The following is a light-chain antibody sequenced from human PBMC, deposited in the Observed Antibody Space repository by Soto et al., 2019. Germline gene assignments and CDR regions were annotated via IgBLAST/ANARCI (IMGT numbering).Light chain of an antibody. CDR2: DVS. CDR1: SSDVGGYNY. CDR3: SSYTSSSTLV. V-gene: IGLV2-14*01. Sequence: QSVLTQPASVSGSPGQSITISCTGTSSDVGGYNYVSWYQQHPGKAPKLMIYDVSNRPSGVSNRFSGSKSGNTASLTISGLPAKDEADYYCSSYTSSSTLVFGTGTKLTV. J-gene: IGLJ1*01.